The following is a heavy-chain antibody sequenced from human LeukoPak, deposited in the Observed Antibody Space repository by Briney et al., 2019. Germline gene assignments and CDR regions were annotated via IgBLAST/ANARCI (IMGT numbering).Heavy chain of an antibody. V-gene: IGHV4-39*07. J-gene: IGHJ4*02. CDR2: IYYSGST. Sequence: PSETLSLTCTVSGGSISSSSYYWGWIRQPPGKGLEWIGSIYYSGSTYYNPSLKSRVTISVDTSKNQFSLKLSSVTAADTAVYYCAREGYSYISEGFDYWGQGTLVTASS. D-gene: IGHD5-18*01. CDR3: AREGYSYISEGFDY. CDR1: GGSISSSSYY.